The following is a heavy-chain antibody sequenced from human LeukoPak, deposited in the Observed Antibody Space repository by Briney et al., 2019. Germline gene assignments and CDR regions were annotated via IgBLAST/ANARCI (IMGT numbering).Heavy chain of an antibody. Sequence: GGSLRLSCAASGFTFSSYGMHWVRQAPGKGLEWVGRVRNKANGYRTEYAASVKGRFTVSGDASKSSLYLQMNSLKIEDTAVYYCARSGYCGAGTCYSDYFDYWGQGTLVTVSS. D-gene: IGHD2-15*01. CDR1: GFTFSSYG. V-gene: IGHV3-72*01. CDR3: ARSGYCGAGTCYSDYFDY. J-gene: IGHJ4*02. CDR2: VRNKANGYRT.